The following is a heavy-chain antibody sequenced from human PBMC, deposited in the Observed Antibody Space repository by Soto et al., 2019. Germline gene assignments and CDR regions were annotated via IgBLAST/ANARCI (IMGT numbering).Heavy chain of an antibody. D-gene: IGHD2-2*01. Sequence: KPGGSVRLSCAASGFTFSSYSMNWVRQAPGKGLEWVSSISSSSSYIYYADSVKGRFTISRDNAKNSLYLQMNGLRAEDTAVYYCARGNCSSTSCYRYYYYCMDVWGQGTTVTVS. CDR3: ARGNCSSTSCYRYYYYCMDV. V-gene: IGHV3-21*01. J-gene: IGHJ6*02. CDR2: ISSSSSYI. CDR1: GFTFSSYS.